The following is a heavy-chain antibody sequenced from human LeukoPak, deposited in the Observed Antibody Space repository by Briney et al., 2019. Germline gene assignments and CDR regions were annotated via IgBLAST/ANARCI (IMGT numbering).Heavy chain of an antibody. CDR3: ARDSGGLRGYSFPPVHCPDY. J-gene: IGHJ4*02. V-gene: IGHV1-2*02. D-gene: IGHD5-18*01. Sequence: ASVKVSCKASGYTFTGYYMHWVRQAPGQGLEWMGWINPNSGGTNYAQKFQGRVTMTRDTSISTAYMELSRLRSDDTAVYYCARDSGGLRGYSFPPVHCPDYWGQGTLVTVSS. CDR2: INPNSGGT. CDR1: GYTFTGYY.